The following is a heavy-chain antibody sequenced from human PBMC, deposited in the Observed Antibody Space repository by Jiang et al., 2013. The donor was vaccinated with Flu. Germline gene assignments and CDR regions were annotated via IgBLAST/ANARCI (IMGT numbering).Heavy chain of an antibody. J-gene: IGHJ3*02. V-gene: IGHV6-1*01. Sequence: WNWIRQSPSRGLEWLGRTYYRSKWYSDYAVSVKSRITVNPDTSKNQFSLQLNSVTPEDTAVYYCARDRRAFTGTSAFDIWGQGTMVTVSS. CDR3: ARDRRAFTGTSAFDI. CDR2: TYYRSKWYS. D-gene: IGHD1-7*01.